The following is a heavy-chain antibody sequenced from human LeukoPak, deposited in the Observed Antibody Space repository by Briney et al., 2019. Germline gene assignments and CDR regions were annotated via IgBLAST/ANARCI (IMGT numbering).Heavy chain of an antibody. V-gene: IGHV3-7*01. Sequence: PGGSLRLSCVASGFTFSSYSMNWVRQAPGKGLEWVANIKQDGSEKHCVDSVKGRFTISRDNAKNSLFLQMNSLRAEDTAVYYCAGSTSPRVGYYNGLDVWGQGTTVTVSS. CDR2: IKQDGSEK. CDR1: GFTFSSYS. J-gene: IGHJ6*02. CDR3: AGSTSPRVGYYNGLDV. D-gene: IGHD2-2*01.